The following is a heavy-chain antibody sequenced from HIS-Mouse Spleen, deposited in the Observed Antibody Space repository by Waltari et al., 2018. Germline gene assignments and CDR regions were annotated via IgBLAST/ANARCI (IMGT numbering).Heavy chain of an antibody. D-gene: IGHD6-13*01. V-gene: IGHV3-30*04. CDR1: GFTFSSYA. CDR2: ISYDERNK. Sequence: QVQLVESGGGVVQPGRSLRLSCAASGFTFSSYAMHWVRQARGKGLEWGAVISYDERNKDYADSVKGRFTISRDNSKNTLYLQMNSLRAEDTAVYYCAGWAAADYYYYGMDVWGQGTTVTVSS. J-gene: IGHJ6*02. CDR3: AGWAAADYYYYGMDV.